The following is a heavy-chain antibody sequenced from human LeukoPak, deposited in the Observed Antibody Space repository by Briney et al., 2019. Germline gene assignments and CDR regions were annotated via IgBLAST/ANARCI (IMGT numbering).Heavy chain of an antibody. Sequence: SETLSLTCTVSGGSISTISYYWGWIRQPPGKGLEWIESIYYRGSTYYNPSLKSRVTISVDTSKNQFSLRLSSVTAADTAVYYCARLGYDSSTSWFDCWGQGTLVTVSS. D-gene: IGHD3-22*01. CDR3: ARLGYDSSTSWFDC. CDR1: GGSISTISYY. J-gene: IGHJ4*02. CDR2: IYYRGST. V-gene: IGHV4-39*01.